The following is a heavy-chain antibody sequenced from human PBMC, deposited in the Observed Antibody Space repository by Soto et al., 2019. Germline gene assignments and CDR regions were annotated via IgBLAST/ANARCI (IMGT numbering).Heavy chain of an antibody. V-gene: IGHV3-21*06. CDR2: ISSTTNYI. CDR1: GFTFTRYS. CDR3: ARESEDLTSNFDY. Sequence: GGSLRLSCAASGFTFTRYSMNWVRQAPGKGLEWVSSISSTTNYIYYGDSMKGRFTISRDNAKSSLYLEMNSLRAEDTAVYYCARESEDLTSNFDYWGQGTMVTVSS. J-gene: IGHJ4*02.